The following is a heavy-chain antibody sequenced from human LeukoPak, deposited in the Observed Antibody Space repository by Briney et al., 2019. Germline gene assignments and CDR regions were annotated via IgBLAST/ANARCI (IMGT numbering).Heavy chain of an antibody. V-gene: IGHV1-24*01. CDR3: ATEPRRWVVPPWFDP. CDR2: FDPEDGET. Sequence: ASVKVSCKVSGYTLTELSMHWVRQAPGKGLEWMGGFDPEDGETIYAQKFQGRVTMTEATSTDTAYMELRSLRSEDTAAYYCATEPRRWVVPPWFDPWGQGTLVTVSS. J-gene: IGHJ5*02. CDR1: GYTLTELS. D-gene: IGHD4-23*01.